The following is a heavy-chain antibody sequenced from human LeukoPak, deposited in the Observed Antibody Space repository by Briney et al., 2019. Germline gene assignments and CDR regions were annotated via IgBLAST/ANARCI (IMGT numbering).Heavy chain of an antibody. CDR1: GGSISSGGYY. Sequence: TSETLSLTCTVSGGSISSGGYYWSWIRQHPGKGLEWIGYIYYSGSTYYNPSLKSRVTISVDTSKNQFSLKLSSMTAADTAVYYCARVRQKYNWNYWFDPWGQGTLVTVSS. D-gene: IGHD1-7*01. J-gene: IGHJ5*02. CDR2: IYYSGST. CDR3: ARVRQKYNWNYWFDP. V-gene: IGHV4-31*03.